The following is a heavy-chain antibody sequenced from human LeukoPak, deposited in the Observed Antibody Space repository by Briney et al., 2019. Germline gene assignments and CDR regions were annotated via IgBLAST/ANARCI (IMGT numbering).Heavy chain of an antibody. J-gene: IGHJ5*02. V-gene: IGHV1-3*01. Sequence: ASVRVSCKASGYTFTSYGISWVRQAPGQGLEWMGWINAGNGNTKYSQKFQGRVTITRDTSASTAYMELSSLRSEDTAVYYCAREIVVVPAAILPGQPYNWFDPWGQGTLVTVSS. CDR2: INAGNGNT. D-gene: IGHD2-2*02. CDR3: AREIVVVPAAILPGQPYNWFDP. CDR1: GYTFTSYG.